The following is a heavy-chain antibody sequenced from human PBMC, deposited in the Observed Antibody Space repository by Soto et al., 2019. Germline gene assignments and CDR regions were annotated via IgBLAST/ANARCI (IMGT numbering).Heavy chain of an antibody. V-gene: IGHV1-18*04. CDR3: ATDPFCGSAPGCSALDA. J-gene: IGHJ6*02. Sequence: SVKVSCKASVYPFTSSGFSWVRQAPGQGLEWMGWISAYNGNTLYAQKFKGRATMTTDTSTRTAYMELGSLRSDDTAVYYCATDPFCGSAPGCSALDAWGQGTTVTASS. CDR2: ISAYNGNT. CDR1: VYPFTSSG. D-gene: IGHD2-21*01.